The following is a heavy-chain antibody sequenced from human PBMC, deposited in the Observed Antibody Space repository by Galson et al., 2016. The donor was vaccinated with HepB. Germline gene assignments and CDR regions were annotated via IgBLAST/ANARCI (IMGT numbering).Heavy chain of an antibody. CDR2: INQHGSAQ. CDR1: GFTLSDYW. V-gene: IGHV3-7*03. Sequence: SLRLSCAASGFTLSDYWMSWVRQAPGKGLEWVANINQHGSAQYYVDSVKGRFTISRDAAKNSLFLEMNSLRAEETAVYYCARNLHRDKVPTTGCYFDYWGQGTLVAVSS. CDR3: ARNLHRDKVPTTGCYFDY. J-gene: IGHJ4*02. D-gene: IGHD5-12*01.